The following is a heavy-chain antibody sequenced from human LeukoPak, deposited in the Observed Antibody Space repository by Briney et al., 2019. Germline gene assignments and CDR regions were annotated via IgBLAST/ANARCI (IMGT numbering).Heavy chain of an antibody. Sequence: GGSLRLSCAASGFSFSSYSMNWVRQAPGKGLEWASYISSGGSTIYYADSVTGRFTISRDNAKNSLFLQMNSLRAEDTAVYYCATAPRDNGGNPDDFDYWGQGTLVTVSS. CDR1: GFSFSSYS. CDR3: ATAPRDNGGNPDDFDY. J-gene: IGHJ4*02. D-gene: IGHD4-23*01. V-gene: IGHV3-48*01. CDR2: ISSGGSTI.